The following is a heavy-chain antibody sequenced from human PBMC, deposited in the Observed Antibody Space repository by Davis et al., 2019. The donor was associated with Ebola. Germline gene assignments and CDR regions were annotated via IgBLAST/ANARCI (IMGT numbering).Heavy chain of an antibody. CDR3: ARDLVAYYDSSGYADY. V-gene: IGHV1-69*04. J-gene: IGHJ4*02. CDR1: GGTFSSYA. CDR2: IIPILGIA. Sequence: SVKVSCKASGGTFSSYAISWVRQAPGQGLEWMGRIIPILGIANYAQKFQGRVTITADKSTSTAYMELSSLRSDDTAVYYCARDLVAYYDSSGYADYWGQGTLVTVSS. D-gene: IGHD3-22*01.